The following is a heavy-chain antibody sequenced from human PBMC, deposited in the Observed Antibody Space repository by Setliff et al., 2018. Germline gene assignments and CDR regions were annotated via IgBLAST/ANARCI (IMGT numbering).Heavy chain of an antibody. V-gene: IGHV5-51*01. CDR1: GYSFTSYW. J-gene: IGHJ3*02. CDR2: IYPGDSDT. D-gene: IGHD3-22*01. Sequence: GASLKISCKGSGYSFTSYWIGWVRQMPGKGLEWMGIIYPGDSDTRYSPSFQGQVTISADKSISTAYLQWSSLKASDTAMYYCARHEFTYYYDSSGYFRPRGAFDIWGQGTMVTVS. CDR3: ARHEFTYYYDSSGYFRPRGAFDI.